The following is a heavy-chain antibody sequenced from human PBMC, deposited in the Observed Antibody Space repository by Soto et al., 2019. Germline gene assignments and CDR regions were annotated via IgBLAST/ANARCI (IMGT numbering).Heavy chain of an antibody. CDR3: ARGTFRGYSYGYYFDY. J-gene: IGHJ4*02. Sequence: QVQLQQWGAGLLKPSETLSLTCAVYGGSFNGYYWTWIRQPPGKGLEWIGEIKHSGSTNYNPSLTRRVTRSXXTXKXXFSLNLTSVTAADTAAYYCARGTFRGYSYGYYFDYWGQGALVTVSS. V-gene: IGHV4-34*01. CDR1: GGSFNGYY. CDR2: IKHSGST. D-gene: IGHD5-18*01.